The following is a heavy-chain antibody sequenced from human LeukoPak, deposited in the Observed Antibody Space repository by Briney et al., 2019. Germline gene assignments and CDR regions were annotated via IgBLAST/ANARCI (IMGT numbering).Heavy chain of an antibody. CDR1: GFTFSSYS. J-gene: IGHJ5*02. CDR3: ERDLAVVVPAAYENWFDP. V-gene: IGHV3-21*01. D-gene: IGHD2-2*01. Sequence: GGSQRLSCAASGFTFSSYSMNWVRQAPGKGLERVSSISSSSSYIYYADSVKGRFTISRDNAKNSLYLQMNSLRAEDTAVYYCERDLAVVVPAAYENWFDPWGQGTLVNVSS. CDR2: ISSSSSYI.